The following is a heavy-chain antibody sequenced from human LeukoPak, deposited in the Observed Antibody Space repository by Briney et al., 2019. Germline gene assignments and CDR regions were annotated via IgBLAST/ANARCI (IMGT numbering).Heavy chain of an antibody. V-gene: IGHV1-69*05. CDR1: GGTFSSYA. Sequence: SVKVSCKASGGTFSSYAISWVRQAPGQGLEWMGGIIPIFGTANYAQKFQGRVTITTDESTSTAYMELSSLRSEDTAVYYCARDRGITIFGPDYYYYMDVRGKGTTVTVSS. D-gene: IGHD3-3*01. CDR2: IIPIFGTA. J-gene: IGHJ6*03. CDR3: ARDRGITIFGPDYYYYMDV.